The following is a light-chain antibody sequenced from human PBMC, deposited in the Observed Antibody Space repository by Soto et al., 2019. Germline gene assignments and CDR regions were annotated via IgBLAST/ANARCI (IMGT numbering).Light chain of an antibody. Sequence: QSALTQPPSASGSPGQSVTISCTGTSSDVGGYNYVSWYQHHPGKAPKLMLYEVSKRPSGVPDRFSGSKSGNTASLTVSGLQAEDEADYYFSSYAGSNNAVFGTGTKLTVL. CDR1: SSDVGGYNY. CDR3: SSYAGSNNAV. V-gene: IGLV2-8*01. CDR2: EVS. J-gene: IGLJ1*01.